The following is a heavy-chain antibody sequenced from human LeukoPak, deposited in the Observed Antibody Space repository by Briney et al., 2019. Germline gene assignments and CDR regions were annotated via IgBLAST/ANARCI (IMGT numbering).Heavy chain of an antibody. CDR2: ISAYNGNT. CDR3: ARDGSLGSYDYGDYSDY. Sequence: GASVKVSCKAPGYTFTSYGISWVRQAPGQGLEWMGWISAYNGNTNYAQKFQGRVTMTTDTSTSTAYMELRSLRSDDTAVYYCARDGSLGSYDYGDYSDYWGQGTLVTVSS. V-gene: IGHV1-18*01. J-gene: IGHJ4*02. CDR1: GYTFTSYG. D-gene: IGHD4-17*01.